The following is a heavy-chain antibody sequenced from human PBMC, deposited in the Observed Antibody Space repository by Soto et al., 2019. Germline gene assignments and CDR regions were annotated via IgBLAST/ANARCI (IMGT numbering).Heavy chain of an antibody. J-gene: IGHJ4*01. CDR3: ARAREPEYSSSIFFDY. CDR2: IYSAGST. Sequence: GGSLRLSCAVSGLTVSRTQMSWVRQAPGKGLQWVSVIYSAGSTCYANAVKGRFTISRDISENKIFLELNGLTVDDTAVYYCARAREPEYSSSIFFDYWGRGTVVTVSS. V-gene: IGHV3-53*01. CDR1: GLTVSRTQ. D-gene: IGHD6-6*01.